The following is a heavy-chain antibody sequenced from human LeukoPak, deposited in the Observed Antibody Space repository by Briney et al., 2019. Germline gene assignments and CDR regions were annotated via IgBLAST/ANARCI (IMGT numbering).Heavy chain of an antibody. CDR3: AREPRGYSYGL. CDR1: RFTFSNYW. CDR2: IKDDGSET. J-gene: IGHJ4*02. V-gene: IGHV3-7*01. D-gene: IGHD5-18*01. Sequence: GGSLRLSCAASRFTFSNYWMAWVRQAPGKGLEWVANIKDDGSETYYVASVKGRFTISRDNAKDSLYLQMNSLRAEDTAVYYCAREPRGYSYGLWGRGTLVTVSS.